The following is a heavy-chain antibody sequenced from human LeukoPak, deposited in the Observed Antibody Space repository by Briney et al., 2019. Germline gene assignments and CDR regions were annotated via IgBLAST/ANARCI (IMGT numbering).Heavy chain of an antibody. J-gene: IGHJ4*02. CDR1: GFSFSGYG. CDR3: AKDRGWFGGSLANFDY. D-gene: IGHD3-10*01. Sequence: PGGSLRLSCVASGFSFSGYGMSWVRQAPGKGLEWVSAIGSSGGNIHYADSVKGRLTISRDNSRYTLYLEVNSLRAEDTAVYYCAKDRGWFGGSLANFDYWGQGTLVTVSS. V-gene: IGHV3-23*01. CDR2: IGSSGGNI.